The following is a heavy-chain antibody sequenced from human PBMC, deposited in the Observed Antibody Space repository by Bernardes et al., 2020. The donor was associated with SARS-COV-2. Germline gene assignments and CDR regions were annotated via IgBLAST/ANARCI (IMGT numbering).Heavy chain of an antibody. D-gene: IGHD3-10*01. CDR1: GGSISSSTHY. J-gene: IGHJ4*02. CDR2: IHYRGSA. V-gene: IGHV4-39*01. Sequence: SETLSLTCTVSGGSISSSTHYWGWIRQPPGKGLEWTGSIHYRGSAYYNPSLKSRVTISVDTSKNQFSLRLSSVPAADTAIYYCARLGWMWFGDHWGQGTLVTVSS. CDR3: ARLGWMWFGDH.